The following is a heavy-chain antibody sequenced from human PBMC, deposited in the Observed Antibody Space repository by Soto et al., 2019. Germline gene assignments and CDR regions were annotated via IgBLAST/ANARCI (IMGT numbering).Heavy chain of an antibody. Sequence: EVQLLESGGGLVQPGGSLRLSCAASGFTISSYAMSWVRQAPGKGLEWVSTISASGGSTYYADSVKGRFTISRDNSTNTLYLQMNSRRAEDTAVCYWEKERLEGYGMDVWGQGTTVTVSS. V-gene: IGHV3-23*01. D-gene: IGHD3-3*01. CDR1: GFTISSYA. CDR2: ISASGGST. CDR3: EKERLEGYGMDV. J-gene: IGHJ6*02.